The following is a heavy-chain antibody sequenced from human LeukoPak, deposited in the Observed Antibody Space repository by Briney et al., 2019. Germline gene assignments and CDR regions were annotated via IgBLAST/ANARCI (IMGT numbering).Heavy chain of an antibody. CDR1: GGSINSYY. CDR2: SYDRGST. D-gene: IGHD3-10*01. CDR3: ARSELLWFGGVKSGFDY. J-gene: IGHJ4*02. Sequence: PSETLSLTCIVSGGSINSYYWSWIRQPPGKGLEWIGYSYDRGSTNYNPSLKSRVTISVDTSKSQVSLKLSSVTAADTAVYYCARSELLWFGGVKSGFDYWGQGTLVTVSS. V-gene: IGHV4-59*01.